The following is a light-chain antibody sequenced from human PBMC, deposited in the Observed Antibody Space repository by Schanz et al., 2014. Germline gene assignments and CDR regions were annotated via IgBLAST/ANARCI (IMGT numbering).Light chain of an antibody. J-gene: IGKJ1*01. Sequence: EIVLTQSPATLSLSPGERATLSCRASQSLSSDYLAWYQQRPGQAPRLLIYGASSRATGIPDRFSGSGSGTDFTLTISRLEPEDFAVYFCQQYGRPPWTFGQGTKVEIK. CDR1: QSLSSDY. CDR3: QQYGRPPWT. CDR2: GAS. V-gene: IGKV3-20*01.